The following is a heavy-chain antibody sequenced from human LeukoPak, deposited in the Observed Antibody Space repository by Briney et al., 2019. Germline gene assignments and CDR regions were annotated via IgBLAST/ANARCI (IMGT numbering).Heavy chain of an antibody. D-gene: IGHD6-6*01. V-gene: IGHV4-59*11. J-gene: IGHJ4*02. CDR2: FHYSGST. CDR1: GGSISSHY. CDR3: ARAYSSSTLCFDY. Sequence: SETLSLTCTVSGGSISSHYWAWIRQPPGKGLEWIGYFHYSGSTNYNPSLKSRVTISVETFKNQVSLRLNSVTAADTAVYYCARAYSSSTLCFDYWGQGTLVTVSS.